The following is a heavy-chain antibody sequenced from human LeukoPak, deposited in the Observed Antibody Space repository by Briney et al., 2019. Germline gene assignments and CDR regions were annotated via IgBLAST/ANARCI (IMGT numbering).Heavy chain of an antibody. V-gene: IGHV1-8*01. Sequence: ASVKVSCKASGYTFINYEINWVRQATGQGLEWMAWMNPKSGDTGYEQKFQGRVTITRNSSINTVYMDLSSLKSEDTAVYYCARGRHMDVWGKGTTVTVSS. CDR2: MNPKSGDT. CDR3: ARGRHMDV. CDR1: GYTFINYE. J-gene: IGHJ6*03.